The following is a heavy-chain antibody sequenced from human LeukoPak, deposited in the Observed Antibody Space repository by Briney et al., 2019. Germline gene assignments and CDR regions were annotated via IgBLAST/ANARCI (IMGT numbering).Heavy chain of an antibody. CDR3: AVLNFYGSDDTFHY. CDR1: GFTFSSYW. V-gene: IGHV3-7*01. J-gene: IGHJ4*02. CDR2: IKQDGSDT. Sequence: GGSLRLSCVDSGFTFSSYWMSWIRQAPGKGLEWVANIKQDGSDTRYVDAVKGRFTISRDNARKSLFLQMSSLRAEDTAVYYCAVLNFYGSDDTFHYWGQGTLVAVSS. D-gene: IGHD3-10*01.